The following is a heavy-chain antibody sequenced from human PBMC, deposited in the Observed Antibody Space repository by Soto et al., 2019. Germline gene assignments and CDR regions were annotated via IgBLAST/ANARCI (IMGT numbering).Heavy chain of an antibody. CDR3: ASGRFGEFPHMGEFDY. CDR2: IYYSGST. D-gene: IGHD3-10*01. CDR1: GGSISSSSYY. Sequence: QLQLQESGPGLVKPSETLSLTCTVSGGSISSSSYYWGWIRQPPGKGLEWIGSIYYSGSTYYNPSLKSRAPTSXXKXKXXSTLQQRPVTAAATAVDYCASGRFGEFPHMGEFDYWGQGTLVTVSS. J-gene: IGHJ4*02. V-gene: IGHV4-39*01.